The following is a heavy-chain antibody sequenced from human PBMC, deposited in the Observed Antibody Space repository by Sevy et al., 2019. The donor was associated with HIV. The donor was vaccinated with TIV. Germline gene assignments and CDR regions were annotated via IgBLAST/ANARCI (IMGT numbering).Heavy chain of an antibody. V-gene: IGHV3-7*01. Sequence: GGSLRLSCAASGFTISSYWVTWVRQAPGKGLEWVANIKQDGSVKKYLDSVRGRFTISRDNAKNSVYLEMNSLRDEDTAVCYCATERWGFFETSRRYLLPYFDSWGQGTLVTISS. CDR1: GFTISSYW. D-gene: IGHD3-16*01. J-gene: IGHJ4*02. CDR3: ATERWGFFETSRRYLLPYFDS. CDR2: IKQDGSVK.